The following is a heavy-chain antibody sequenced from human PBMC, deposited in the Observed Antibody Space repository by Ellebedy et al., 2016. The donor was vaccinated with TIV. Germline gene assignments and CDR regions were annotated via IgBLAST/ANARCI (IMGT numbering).Heavy chain of an antibody. J-gene: IGHJ4*02. CDR1: GFTFNNYA. V-gene: IGHV3-23*01. CDR2: ISHTGSRT. D-gene: IGHD5-12*01. CDR3: AKGGWLEN. Sequence: GESLKISCAASGFTFNNYAMSWVRQAPGKGLEWVSTISHTGSRTYYANSVEGRFIISRDNSKRTLYLQMNSLRAEDTAVYYCAKGGWLENWGQGTLVTVSS.